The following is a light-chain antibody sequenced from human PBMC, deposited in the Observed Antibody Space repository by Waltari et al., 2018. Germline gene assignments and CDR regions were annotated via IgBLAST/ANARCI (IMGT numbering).Light chain of an antibody. CDR1: QIINGY. J-gene: IGKJ2*01. CDR3: QQTYSILYT. Sequence: DIQMTQSPPSLSASVGDRVTITCRASQIINGYLNWYQQKPGKAPDLLIYGTTSLQSGVPSRFSGRGSGTDYTLTISSLQPEDFATYYCQQTYSILYTFGQGTKLDIK. CDR2: GTT. V-gene: IGKV1-39*01.